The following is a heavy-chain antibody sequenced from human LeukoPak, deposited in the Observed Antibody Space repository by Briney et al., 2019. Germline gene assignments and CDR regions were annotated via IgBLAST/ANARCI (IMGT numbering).Heavy chain of an antibody. CDR1: GFTFSSYG. V-gene: IGHV3-30*18. Sequence: GGSLRLSCAASGFTFSSYGMHWVRQAPGKGLEWVAVISYDGSNKYYADSVKGRFTISRDNSKNTLYLQMNSLRAEDTAVYYCAKEAVPVVTPGEYWGQGTLVTVSS. D-gene: IGHD4-23*01. J-gene: IGHJ4*02. CDR2: ISYDGSNK. CDR3: AKEAVPVVTPGEY.